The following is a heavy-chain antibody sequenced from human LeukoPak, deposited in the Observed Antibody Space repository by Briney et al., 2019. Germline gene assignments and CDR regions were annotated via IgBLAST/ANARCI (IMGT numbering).Heavy chain of an antibody. J-gene: IGHJ4*02. CDR1: GYNFTSYW. V-gene: IGHV5-51*01. CDR2: IYPGDSDT. D-gene: IGHD2-2*03. Sequence: GESLKISCEGSGYNFTSYWIGWVRQMPGKGLGWMGIIYPGDSDTRYSPSFQGQVTISADKSISTAYLQWSSLKASDTAMYYCARPGYCSSTSCLFDYWGQGTLVTVSS. CDR3: ARPGYCSSTSCLFDY.